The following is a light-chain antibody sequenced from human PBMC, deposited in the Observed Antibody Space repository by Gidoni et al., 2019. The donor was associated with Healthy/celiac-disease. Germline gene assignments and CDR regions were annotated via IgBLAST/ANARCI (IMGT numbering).Light chain of an antibody. CDR3: QQYET. J-gene: IGKJ4*01. V-gene: IGKV3-20*01. Sequence: EIVLTQSPGTLSLSPGERATLSCRASQSVSSSYLAWYKQKPGQAPRLLIYGASSRATGIPDRFSGSGSGTDFTLTISRLEPEDFAVYYCQQYETFXGXTKVEIK. CDR1: QSVSSSY. CDR2: GAS.